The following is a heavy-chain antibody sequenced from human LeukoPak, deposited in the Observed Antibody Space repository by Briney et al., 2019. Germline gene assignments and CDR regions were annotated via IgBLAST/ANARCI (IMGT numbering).Heavy chain of an antibody. Sequence: ASVKVSCKASGYTFTSYYMHWVRQAPGQGLEWMGIINPSGGSTCYAQKFQGRVTMTEDTSTDTAYTELSSLRSEDTAVYYCATDASSPGAPSDYWGQGTLVTVSS. CDR2: INPSGGST. CDR1: GYTFTSYY. J-gene: IGHJ4*02. V-gene: IGHV1-46*01. D-gene: IGHD3-10*01. CDR3: ATDASSPGAPSDY.